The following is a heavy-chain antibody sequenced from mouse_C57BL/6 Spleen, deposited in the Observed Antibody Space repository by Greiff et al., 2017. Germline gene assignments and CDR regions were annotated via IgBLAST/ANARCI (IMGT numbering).Heavy chain of an antibody. D-gene: IGHD2-4*01. CDR3: ARKGDYDGYYFDY. Sequence: VQLQQSGPGLVQPSQSLSITCTVSGFSLTSSGVHWVRQSPGKGLEWLGVIWSGGSTDYNAAFISRLSISKDNSKSQVFFKMNSLQADDTAIDYCARKGDYDGYYFDYWGQGTTLTVSS. V-gene: IGHV2-2*01. J-gene: IGHJ2*01. CDR2: IWSGGST. CDR1: GFSLTSSG.